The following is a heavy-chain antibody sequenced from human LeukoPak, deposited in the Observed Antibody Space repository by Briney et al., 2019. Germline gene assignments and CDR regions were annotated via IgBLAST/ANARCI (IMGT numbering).Heavy chain of an antibody. V-gene: IGHV1-8*01. D-gene: IGHD3-22*01. CDR1: GYTFTNYE. CDR3: ARGLGSYDSSELTWPMISF. Sequence: ASVKVSCKASGYTFTNYEINWVRQATGHGLEWMGWMNPNSGDTAYAQKFQGRITMTRSTSITTAYMELSGLRSGDTAVYYCARGLGSYDSSELTWPMISFWGQGTQVTVSS. J-gene: IGHJ4*02. CDR2: MNPNSGDT.